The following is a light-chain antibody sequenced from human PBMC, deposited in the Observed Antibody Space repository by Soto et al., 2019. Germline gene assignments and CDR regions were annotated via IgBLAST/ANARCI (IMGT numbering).Light chain of an antibody. CDR2: EVS. CDR1: SSDVGGYTY. V-gene: IGLV2-14*01. Sequence: QSALTQPASVSGSPGQSITISCTGTSSDVGGYTYVSWYQQHPGRAPKLMIYEVSNRPSGVSNRFSGSKSGNTASLTISGLQAEDEADYYCSSYTTRNTVLFGGGTNSPS. J-gene: IGLJ2*01. CDR3: SSYTTRNTVL.